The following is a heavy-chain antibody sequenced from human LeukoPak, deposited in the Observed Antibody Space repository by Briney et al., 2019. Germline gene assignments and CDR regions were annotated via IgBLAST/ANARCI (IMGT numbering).Heavy chain of an antibody. V-gene: IGHV4-59*11. D-gene: IGHD2-21*01. J-gene: IGHJ4*02. Sequence: SETLSLTCTVSGGSISSHYWSWIRQPPGKGLERIGYIYYSGSTNYNPSLKSRVTISVDTSKNQFSLKLSSVTAADTAVYYCARGPADSLAYWGQGTLVTVSS. CDR2: IYYSGST. CDR3: ARGPADSLAY. CDR1: GGSISSHY.